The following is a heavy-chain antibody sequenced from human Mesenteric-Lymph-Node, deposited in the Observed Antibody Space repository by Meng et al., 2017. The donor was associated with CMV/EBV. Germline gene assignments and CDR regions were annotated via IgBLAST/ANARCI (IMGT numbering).Heavy chain of an antibody. CDR3: ARGGDRGEEDF. J-gene: IGHJ4*02. Sequence: ASVKVSCKASGYTFTDYFMHWVRQAPGQGLEWMAWINPKNGVTNYAQKFQGRVTMTRDTSISTAYMEVTRLTSDDTAVYYCARGGDRGEEDFWGQGTLVTVSS. V-gene: IGHV1-2*02. CDR1: GYTFTDYF. D-gene: IGHD2-21*01. CDR2: INPKNGVT.